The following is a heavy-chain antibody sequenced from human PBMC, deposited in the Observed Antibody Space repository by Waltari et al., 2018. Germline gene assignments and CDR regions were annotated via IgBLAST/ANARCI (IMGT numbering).Heavy chain of an antibody. D-gene: IGHD6-19*01. CDR3: STDSIGVAVDY. J-gene: IGHJ4*02. Sequence: EVQLVESGGGLVKPGGSLRRSCAASGLICSDAWMSWFRRAPGKGLEWVGRFKSTTEGGTTDYAAPVKGRFTISRDDSKNTLYVQMNSLKNEDTAVYYCSTDSIGVAVDYWGQGTLVTVSS. V-gene: IGHV3-15*01. CDR1: GLICSDAW. CDR2: FKSTTEGGTT.